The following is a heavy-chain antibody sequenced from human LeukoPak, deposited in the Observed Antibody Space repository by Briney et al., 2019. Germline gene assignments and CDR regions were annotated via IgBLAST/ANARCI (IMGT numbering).Heavy chain of an antibody. Sequence: GGSLRLSCAASGFTFTNYAMTWVRQATGKGLEWVSAISVGGTKTHYADSVRGRFTISRDDSKKTLYLQMSSLRAEDTAVYYCAKDWSAAHWGQGTLVTVSS. V-gene: IGHV3-23*01. CDR3: AKDWSAAH. D-gene: IGHD2-15*01. CDR2: ISVGGTKT. CDR1: GFTFTNYA. J-gene: IGHJ4*02.